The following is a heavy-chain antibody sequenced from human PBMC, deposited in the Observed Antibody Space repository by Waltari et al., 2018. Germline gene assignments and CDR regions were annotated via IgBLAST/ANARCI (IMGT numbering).Heavy chain of an antibody. J-gene: IGHJ5*02. CDR3: ARDRGRGLYLDT. Sequence: QLQLQESGPGLVKPSGTLSLSCGVSGDSVSSAYLWNWVRQSPHKGQEWIGQVHGSGRSNYHPSFASRVTVSLDTSKNLVSLQLTSATAADTAVYYCARDRGRGLYLDTWGPGTLVTVSP. D-gene: IGHD2-15*01. V-gene: IGHV4-4*02. CDR2: VHGSGRS. CDR1: GDSVSSAYL.